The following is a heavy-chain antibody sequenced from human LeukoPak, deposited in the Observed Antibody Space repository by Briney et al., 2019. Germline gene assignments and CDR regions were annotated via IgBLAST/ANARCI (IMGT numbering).Heavy chain of an antibody. D-gene: IGHD3-10*01. CDR1: GASIRSSY. CDR2: IYYSGST. Sequence: SETLSLTCTVSGASIRSSYWSWIRQPPGKGLEWIGYIYYSGSTNYNPSLKSRVTISVDTSKNQFSLKLSSVTAADTAVYYCARQGPFYGSGSLYYYGMDVWGQGTTVTVSS. V-gene: IGHV4-59*08. J-gene: IGHJ6*02. CDR3: ARQGPFYGSGSLYYYGMDV.